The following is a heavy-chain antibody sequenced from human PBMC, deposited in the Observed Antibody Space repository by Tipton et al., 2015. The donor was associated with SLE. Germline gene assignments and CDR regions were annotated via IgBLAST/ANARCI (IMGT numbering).Heavy chain of an antibody. D-gene: IGHD6-13*01. V-gene: IGHV3-30-3*01. CDR3: ARGGSSYGNFEYFQH. J-gene: IGHJ1*01. Sequence: SLRLSCAASGFTFSSYAMHWVRQAPGKRLEWVAVISYDGSNKYYADSVKGRFTISRDNSKNTLYLQMNSLRAEDTAVYYCARGGSSYGNFEYFQHWGQGTLVTVSS. CDR2: ISYDGSNK. CDR1: GFTFSSYA.